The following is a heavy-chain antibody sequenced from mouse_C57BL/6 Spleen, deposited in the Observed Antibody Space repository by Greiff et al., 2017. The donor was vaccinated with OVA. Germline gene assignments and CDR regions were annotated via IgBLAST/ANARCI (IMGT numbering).Heavy chain of an antibody. CDR3: ARDRDTTVVVPYWYFDV. D-gene: IGHD1-1*01. J-gene: IGHJ1*03. CDR2: ISDGGSYT. CDR1: GFTFSSYA. Sequence: EVKLQESGGGLVKPGGSLKLSCAASGFTFSSYAMSWVRQTPEKRLEWVATISDGGSYTYYPDNVKGRFTISRDNAKNNLYLQMSHLKSEDTAMYYCARDRDTTVVVPYWYFDVWGTGTTVTVSS. V-gene: IGHV5-4*01.